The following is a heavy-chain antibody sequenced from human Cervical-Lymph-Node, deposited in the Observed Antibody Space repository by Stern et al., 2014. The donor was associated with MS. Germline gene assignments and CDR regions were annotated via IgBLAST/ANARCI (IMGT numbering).Heavy chain of an antibody. J-gene: IGHJ4*02. Sequence: VQLVQYGAEVKKPGESLKISCKGSVYSFTAHWIAWVRPMPGKGLECMGMLYPGDFDTRSSPSFQGQVTISADKSISTAYLQWSSLKASDTAMYYCARDYGDYAFDYWGQGTLVTVSS. V-gene: IGHV5-51*01. CDR2: LYPGDFDT. D-gene: IGHD4-17*01. CDR1: VYSFTAHW. CDR3: ARDYGDYAFDY.